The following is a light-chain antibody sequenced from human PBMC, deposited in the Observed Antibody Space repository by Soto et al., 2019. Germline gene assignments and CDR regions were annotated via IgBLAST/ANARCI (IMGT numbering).Light chain of an antibody. J-gene: IGKJ3*01. Sequence: DIVLTQSPDSLAVSLGERATVNCKSSQSVLYSSNNKNYLVWYQQKPGQPPRLLIYWASIRASGVPDRVSGSGSGTDFTLTISSLQAEDVAVYYCQQYYSTPFTFGPGTKVDIK. V-gene: IGKV4-1*01. CDR3: QQYYSTPFT. CDR1: QSVLYSSNNKNY. CDR2: WAS.